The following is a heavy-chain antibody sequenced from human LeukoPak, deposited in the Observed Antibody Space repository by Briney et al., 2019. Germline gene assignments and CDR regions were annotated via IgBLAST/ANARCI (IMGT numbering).Heavy chain of an antibody. CDR2: ISYTGST. CDR1: GGSISSYY. V-gene: IGHV4-59*01. J-gene: IGHJ5*02. CDR3: ATGGRYDGGWFDP. Sequence: PSETLSLTCTVSGGSISSYYWSWIRQPPGEGLEWIGYISYTGSTNYNPSLRSRVTISVAPSKYQFSLDVTSVTAADTAGYFFATGGRYDGGWFDPWGQGTLVTVSS. D-gene: IGHD2-15*01.